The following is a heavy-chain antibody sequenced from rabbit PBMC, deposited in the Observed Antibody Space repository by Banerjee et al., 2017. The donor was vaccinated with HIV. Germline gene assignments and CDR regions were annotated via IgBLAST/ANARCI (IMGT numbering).Heavy chain of an antibody. J-gene: IGHJ4*01. V-gene: IGHV1S43*01. Sequence: SSSYWICWVRQAPGKGLELIACIDTGSGRTYYASWVNGRFTISRRNSLNTADLKMTSLTDADTATYFCAKYAGDSYYSLWGQGTLVTVS. D-gene: IGHD8-1*01. CDR3: AKYAGDSYYSL. CDR2: IDTGSGRT. CDR1: SSSYW.